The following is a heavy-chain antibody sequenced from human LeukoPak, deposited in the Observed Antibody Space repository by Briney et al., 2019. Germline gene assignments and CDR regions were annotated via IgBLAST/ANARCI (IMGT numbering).Heavy chain of an antibody. CDR1: GFTFSSYW. V-gene: IGHV3-7*01. CDR3: IQVRVTTTRNAFDV. D-gene: IGHD1-1*01. CDR2: MKGSEE. J-gene: IGHJ3*01. Sequence: TGGSLRLSCAASGFTFSSYWMSWVRQAPGKGLEWVAKMKGSEEYYVDSVQGRFTISRDNAKNTVYLEMSSLRAEDTAVYYCIQVRVTTTRNAFDVWGQGTMVTVSS.